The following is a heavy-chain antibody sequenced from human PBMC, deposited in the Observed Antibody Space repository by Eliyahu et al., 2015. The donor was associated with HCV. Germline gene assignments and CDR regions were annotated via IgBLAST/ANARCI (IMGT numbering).Heavy chain of an antibody. V-gene: IGHV3-30*03. Sequence: QVHLVESGGGVVQPGRSLRLSCAASGYXFSXYGMXWVRQAPGKGLEWVAVISYDGSKKYYVDSVKGRFTISRDNSKNTLYLQMNSLRTEDTAVYSCVREVGEDISSYLLPYYYYGMDVWGQGTTVTVSS. CDR2: ISYDGSKK. CDR3: VREVGEDISSYLLPYYYYGMDV. CDR1: GYXFSXYG. J-gene: IGHJ6*02. D-gene: IGHD2-15*01.